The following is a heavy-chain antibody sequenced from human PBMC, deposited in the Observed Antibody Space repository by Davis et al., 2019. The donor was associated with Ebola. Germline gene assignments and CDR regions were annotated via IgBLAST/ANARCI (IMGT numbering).Heavy chain of an antibody. CDR1: GGSISSYY. V-gene: IGHV4-59*01. CDR3: ARTMVRGVIMLGFDP. D-gene: IGHD3-10*01. CDR2: ISYSGST. Sequence: PSETLSLTCTVSGGSISSYYWSWIRQPPGKGLEWIGYISYSGSTNNNPSLKSRVTISVDMSKNQFSLKLSSVTAADTAVYYCARTMVRGVIMLGFDPWGQGTLVTVSS. J-gene: IGHJ5*02.